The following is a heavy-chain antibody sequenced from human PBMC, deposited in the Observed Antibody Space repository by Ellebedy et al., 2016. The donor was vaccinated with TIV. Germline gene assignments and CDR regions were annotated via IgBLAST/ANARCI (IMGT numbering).Heavy chain of an antibody. CDR2: IKSKTDGGTT. Sequence: GGSLRLXXSASGFNFNMSDMSWVRQAPGKGLEWIGRIKSKTDGGTTDYAAPVKGRFTISRDDSKSTLYLQMNSLKFEDTAVYYCTTLGRFWGQGALVTVSS. V-gene: IGHV3-15*01. J-gene: IGHJ4*02. CDR1: GFNFNMSD. D-gene: IGHD3/OR15-3a*01. CDR3: TTLGRF.